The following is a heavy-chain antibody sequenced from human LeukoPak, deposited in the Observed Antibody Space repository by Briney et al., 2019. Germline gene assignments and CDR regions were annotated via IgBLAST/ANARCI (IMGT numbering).Heavy chain of an antibody. CDR1: GGSISSSSAY. D-gene: IGHD2-15*01. Sequence: SETLSLTCTVSGGSISSSSAYWGWIRQPPGKGLEWIGYIYYSGSTNYNPSLKSRVTISVDTSKNQFSLKLSSVTAADTAVYYCARGSNYVVYWGQGTLVTVSS. V-gene: IGHV4-61*05. CDR3: ARGSNYVVY. CDR2: IYYSGST. J-gene: IGHJ4*02.